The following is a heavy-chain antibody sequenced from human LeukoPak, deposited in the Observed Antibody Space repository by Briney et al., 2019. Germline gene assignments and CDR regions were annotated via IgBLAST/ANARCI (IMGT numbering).Heavy chain of an antibody. J-gene: IGHJ4*02. D-gene: IGHD3-22*01. V-gene: IGHV3-30*01. CDR3: TGDRRWLLHYFDC. CDR2: ISYDGRNK. Sequence: GRSLTLSCAPSALTFSSYSMHWVRQAAGKWLGWVAVISYDGRNKYYADSVKGRLTISRDNSKNTLYLQMNSLRAEDTAVYYCTGDRRWLLHYFDCWGQRTLVSVS. CDR1: ALTFSSYS.